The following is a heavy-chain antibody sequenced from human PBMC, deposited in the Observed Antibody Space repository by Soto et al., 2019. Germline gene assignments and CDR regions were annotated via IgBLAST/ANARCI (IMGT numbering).Heavy chain of an antibody. CDR1: GCTFSSYA. V-gene: IGHV1-69*01. Sequence: QVQLVQSGAEVKKPGSSVKVSCKASGCTFSSYAISWVRQAPGQGLEWMGGIIPIFGTANYAQKFQGRVTITADESTSTAYMELSSLRSEDTAVYYCAREGYYDSSGYLLYYFDYWGQGTLVNVSS. CDR2: IIPIFGTA. J-gene: IGHJ4*02. CDR3: AREGYYDSSGYLLYYFDY. D-gene: IGHD3-22*01.